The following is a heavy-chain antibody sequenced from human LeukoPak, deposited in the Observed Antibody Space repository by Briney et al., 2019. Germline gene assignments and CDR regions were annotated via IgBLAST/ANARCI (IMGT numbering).Heavy chain of an antibody. J-gene: IGHJ4*02. Sequence: GGSLRLSCVASGFSFSSYCMHWVRQDPGKGLVWVSRISSGGSDTKYVDSVKGRFTISRDNGKNTLYLEMNSLRVEDTAVYYCARDQTQAGPTTVDHWGQGTQVTVSS. V-gene: IGHV3-74*01. CDR2: ISSGGSDT. CDR3: ARDQTQAGPTTVDH. CDR1: GFSFSSYC. D-gene: IGHD1-14*01.